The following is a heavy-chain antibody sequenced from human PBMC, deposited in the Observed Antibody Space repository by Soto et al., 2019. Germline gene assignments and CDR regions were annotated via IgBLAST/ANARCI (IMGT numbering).Heavy chain of an antibody. J-gene: IGHJ4*02. V-gene: IGHV5-51*01. CDR3: ETWRSSHWFDY. CDR1: GYSFSTYS. CDR2: IHSGDSNA. Sequence: GESLKISCKGSGYSFSTYSIGWVRQMPGKGLEWMGNIHSGDSNARYSPSFQGQVTISVDRSISTAYLQWSSLKASDTALYYCETWRSSHWFDYWGQGTLVTVSS. D-gene: IGHD2-2*01.